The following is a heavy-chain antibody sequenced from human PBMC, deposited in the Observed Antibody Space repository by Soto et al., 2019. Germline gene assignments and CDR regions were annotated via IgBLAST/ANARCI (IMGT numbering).Heavy chain of an antibody. CDR1: GFTFANAW. CDR3: LTERGAGSYNGYAREDH. J-gene: IGHJ4*02. D-gene: IGHD5-12*01. V-gene: IGHV3-15*01. CDR2: MKSMTDAGTT. Sequence: EVQLVQSGGGLVKPGESLTLSCAGSGFTFANAWMSWVRQAPGKGLEWVGRMKSMTDAGTTDLAAPVKGRFSISRDESKNTWYLRMTNVKVEDTALYYCLTERGAGSYNGYAREDHWGQGTLVTVSS.